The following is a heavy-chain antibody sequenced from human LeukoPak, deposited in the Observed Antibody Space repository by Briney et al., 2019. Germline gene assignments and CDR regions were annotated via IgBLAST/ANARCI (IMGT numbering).Heavy chain of an antibody. CDR2: ISSNGGST. Sequence: GGSLRLSCAASGFTFSSYAMHWVRQAPGKGLEYVSAISSNGGSTYYANSVKGRFTISRDNSKNTLYLQMGSLRAEDMAVYYCARATPYYDSSGYSIYYYMDVWGKGTTVTVSS. D-gene: IGHD3-22*01. V-gene: IGHV3-64*01. J-gene: IGHJ6*03. CDR1: GFTFSSYA. CDR3: ARATPYYDSSGYSIYYYMDV.